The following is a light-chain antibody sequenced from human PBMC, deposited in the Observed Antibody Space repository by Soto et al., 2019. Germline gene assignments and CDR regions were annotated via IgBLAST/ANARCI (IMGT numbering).Light chain of an antibody. CDR1: QSISSW. CDR2: DAS. J-gene: IGKJ1*01. Sequence: DIQLTQSPSFLSASVGDRVTITCRASQSISSWLAWYQQKPGKAPKLLIYDASSLESGVPSRFSGSGSGTEFTLTISSLQPEDSATYYCQQLNTYPPWTFGQGTKVDIK. V-gene: IGKV1-5*01. CDR3: QQLNTYPPWT.